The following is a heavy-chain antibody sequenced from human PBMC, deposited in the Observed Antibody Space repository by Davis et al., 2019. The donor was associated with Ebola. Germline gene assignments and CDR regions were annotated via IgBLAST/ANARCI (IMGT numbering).Heavy chain of an antibody. J-gene: IGHJ4*02. CDR1: GYTFTSYA. CDR2: INAGNGNT. CDR3: ARAGPDDGSSWYWNY. D-gene: IGHD6-13*01. Sequence: ASVKVSCKASGYTFTSYAMHWVRQAPGQRLEWMGWINAGNGNTKYSQKFQGRVTITRDTSASTAYMELSSLRSEDTAVYYCARAGPDDGSSWYWNYWGQGTLVTVSS. V-gene: IGHV1-3*01.